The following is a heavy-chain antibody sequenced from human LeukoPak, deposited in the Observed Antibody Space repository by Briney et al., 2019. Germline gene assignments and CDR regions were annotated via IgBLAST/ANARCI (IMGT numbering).Heavy chain of an antibody. CDR2: IYYSGST. CDR1: GGSISSYY. Sequence: PSETLSLTCTVSGGSISSYYWSWIRQPPEKGLEWIGYIYYSGSTNYNPSLKSRVTISVDTSKNQFSLKLSSVTAADTAVYYCACAPTYYYDGSGYGGVAYWGQGTLVTVSS. V-gene: IGHV4-59*08. D-gene: IGHD3-22*01. J-gene: IGHJ4*02. CDR3: ACAPTYYYDGSGYGGVAY.